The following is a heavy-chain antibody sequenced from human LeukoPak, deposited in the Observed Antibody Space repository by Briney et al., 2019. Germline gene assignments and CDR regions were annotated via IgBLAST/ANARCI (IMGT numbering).Heavy chain of an antibody. J-gene: IGHJ4*02. D-gene: IGHD6-13*01. CDR1: GFTFSSYA. Sequence: GGSLRLSCAASGFTFSSYAMSWVRQAPGKGLEWVGRIKSKTDGGTTDYAAPVKGRFTISRDDSKNTLYLQMNSLKTEDTAVYYCTAYSSSWYSYLPHPYYFDYWGQGTLVTVSS. CDR3: TAYSSSWYSYLPHPYYFDY. V-gene: IGHV3-15*01. CDR2: IKSKTDGGTT.